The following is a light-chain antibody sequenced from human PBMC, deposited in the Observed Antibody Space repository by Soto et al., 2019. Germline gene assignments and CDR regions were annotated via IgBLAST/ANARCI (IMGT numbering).Light chain of an antibody. CDR2: DAS. J-gene: IGKJ1*01. Sequence: DIPMTQSPSSLSASVGDRVTITCRASPTIVSYLNWYQQKPGKAPKLLIYDASDLQSGVPSRFSGDRSGTDFTRTISYLQPYDFPTYYWQQSFTCHLGVGPATKVEFK. V-gene: IGKV1-39*01. CDR1: PTIVSY. CDR3: QQSFTCHLG.